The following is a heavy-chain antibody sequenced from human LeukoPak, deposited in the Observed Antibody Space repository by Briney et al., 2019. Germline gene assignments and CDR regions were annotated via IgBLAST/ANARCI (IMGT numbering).Heavy chain of an antibody. CDR3: ASGYYVDY. J-gene: IGHJ4*02. CDR1: GGSFSGYY. CDR2: INHSGST. V-gene: IGHV4-34*01. Sequence: SETLSLTCAVCGGSFSGYYWSWIRQPPGKGLEWIGEINHSGSTNYNPSLKSRVTISVDTSKNQFSLKLSSVTAADTAVHYCASGYYVDYWGQGTLVTVSS.